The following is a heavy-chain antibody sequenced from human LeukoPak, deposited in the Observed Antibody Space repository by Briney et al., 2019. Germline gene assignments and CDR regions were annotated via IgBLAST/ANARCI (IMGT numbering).Heavy chain of an antibody. D-gene: IGHD6-13*01. Sequence: GGSLRLSCEPSGFSFSTFWMSWVRQPPEKGLEFVANINQDASVRNYMDSLKGRCTISRDNAKKSVYLEINSLRADDTAVYYCARDPGSSSFDLWGQGALVTVSS. CDR1: GFSFSTFW. J-gene: IGHJ4*02. CDR3: ARDPGSSSFDL. V-gene: IGHV3-7*01. CDR2: INQDASVR.